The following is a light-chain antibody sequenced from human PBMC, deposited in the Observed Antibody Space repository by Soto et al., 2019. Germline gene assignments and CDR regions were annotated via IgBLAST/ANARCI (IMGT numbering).Light chain of an antibody. V-gene: IGKV1-5*03. CDR2: KAS. Sequence: DIQMTQSPSTLSASVGDRVTITCRASQSISSWLAWYQQKPGTAPNLLIYKASTLQSGVPSRFSGRGSGTEFTLTISSLQPDDSATYYCQQYNDNWTFGQGTNVEIK. CDR1: QSISSW. CDR3: QQYNDNWT. J-gene: IGKJ1*01.